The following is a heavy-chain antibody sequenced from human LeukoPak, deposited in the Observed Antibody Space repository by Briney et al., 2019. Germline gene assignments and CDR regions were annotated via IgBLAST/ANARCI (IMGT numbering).Heavy chain of an antibody. D-gene: IGHD5-18*01. V-gene: IGHV1-2*02. Sequence: ASVKVSCKASGYIFTGYYMHWVRQAPGQGLEWMGWINPNSGDTNYAQKFQGRVTMTRDTSISTAYMELSRLRSEDTAVYYCARDNGGTAMAYYYYYYMDVWGKGTTVIISS. CDR3: ARDNGGTAMAYYYYYYMDV. J-gene: IGHJ6*03. CDR1: GYIFTGYY. CDR2: INPNSGDT.